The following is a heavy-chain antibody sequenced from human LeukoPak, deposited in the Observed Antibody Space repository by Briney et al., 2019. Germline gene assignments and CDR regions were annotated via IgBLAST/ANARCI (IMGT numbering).Heavy chain of an antibody. V-gene: IGHV4-59*01. CDR2: FYHSGST. D-gene: IGHD5-24*01. J-gene: IGHJ6*02. CDR3: ARVQKMASIGSGYLHYRLDV. Sequence: PPETHSLTCTVSGGSINTYYWTWIRQTPGKGLEWIGHFYHSGSTNYNPSLESRVAMSVEISMNQFSLRLGSVTAADTAVYYCARVQKMASIGSGYLHYRLDVWGRGTTVTVAS. CDR1: GGSINTYY.